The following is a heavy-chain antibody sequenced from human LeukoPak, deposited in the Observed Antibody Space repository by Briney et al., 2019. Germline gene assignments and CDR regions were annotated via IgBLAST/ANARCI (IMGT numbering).Heavy chain of an antibody. J-gene: IGHJ4*02. D-gene: IGHD1-26*01. CDR2: IYYSGST. CDR3: ARARWEPEGVDFDY. Sequence: PSETLSLTCTVSGGSISSSSYYWGWIRQPPGKGLEWIGSIYYSGSTYYNPSLKSRVTISVDTSKNQLSLKLSSVTAADTAVYYCARARWEPEGVDFDYWGQGTLVTVSS. CDR1: GGSISSSSYY. V-gene: IGHV4-39*07.